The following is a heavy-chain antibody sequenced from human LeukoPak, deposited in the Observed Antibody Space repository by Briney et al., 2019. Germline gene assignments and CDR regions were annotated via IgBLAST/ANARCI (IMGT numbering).Heavy chain of an antibody. CDR2: MNPNSGNT. Sequence: EASVKVSCKASGYTFTSYDINWVRQATGQGLEWMGWMNPNSGNTGYAQKFQGRVTMTRNTSISTAYMELSSLRSEDTAVYYCARRGITIFGVVPSYGMDVWGQGTTVTVSS. J-gene: IGHJ6*02. D-gene: IGHD3-3*01. CDR3: ARRGITIFGVVPSYGMDV. CDR1: GYTFTSYD. V-gene: IGHV1-8*01.